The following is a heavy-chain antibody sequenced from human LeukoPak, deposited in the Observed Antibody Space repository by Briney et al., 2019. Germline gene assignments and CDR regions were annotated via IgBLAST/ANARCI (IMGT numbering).Heavy chain of an antibody. CDR2: IKQEGSEK. CDR3: ARVSYDILTG. CDR1: AFSLSSDW. J-gene: IGHJ4*02. D-gene: IGHD3-9*01. V-gene: IGHV3-7*01. Sequence: PGRSLRLSCAVSAFSLSSDWMSWVRQAPGRGLEWVADIKQEGSEKFYVDSVKGRFTISRDNAKNALYLQMNSLRAEDTAVYYCARVSYDILTGWGQGTLVTVSS.